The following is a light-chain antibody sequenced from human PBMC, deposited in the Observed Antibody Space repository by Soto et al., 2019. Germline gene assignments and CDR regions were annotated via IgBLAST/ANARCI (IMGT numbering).Light chain of an antibody. CDR3: LQYSSYPWT. Sequence: DIQMTQSPSAMSASVGDGVTITCRASQDISYYLAWFQQQPGRVPKRLIYFASSLQSGVTSRFSGSGSGTQFTLTITSLQPEDFATYYCLQYSSYPWTFGQGTNVEI. V-gene: IGKV1-17*03. CDR1: QDISYY. CDR2: FAS. J-gene: IGKJ1*01.